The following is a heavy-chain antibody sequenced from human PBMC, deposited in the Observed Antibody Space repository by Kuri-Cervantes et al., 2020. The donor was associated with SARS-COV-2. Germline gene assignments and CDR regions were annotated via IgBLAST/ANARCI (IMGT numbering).Heavy chain of an antibody. CDR1: GGTFSSYT. D-gene: IGHD2-15*01. Sequence: SVKVSCKASGGTFSSYTISWVRQAPGQGLEWMGRVIPILGIANYAQKFQGRVTITADESTSTAYMELSSLRSEDTAVYYCASTSCSGGSCYSGYYYGMDVWGQGTTVTVSS. CDR2: VIPILGIA. CDR3: ASTSCSGGSCYSGYYYGMDV. V-gene: IGHV1-69*02. J-gene: IGHJ6*02.